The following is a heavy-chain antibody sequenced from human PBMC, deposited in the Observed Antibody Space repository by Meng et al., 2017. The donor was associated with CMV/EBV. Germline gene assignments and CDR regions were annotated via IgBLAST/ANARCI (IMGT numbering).Heavy chain of an antibody. V-gene: IGHV4-4*07. CDR2: FYTSGST. D-gene: IGHD3-22*01. CDR1: GGSISSYY. CDR3: ARGGLYYYDSSGHFDY. Sequence: LQESGPGLVKAAEPLSLTCTGSGGSISSYYWSWIRQPAGKGLEWIGRFYTSGSTNYNPSLKSRVTMSVDTSKNQFSLKLSSVTAADTAVYYCARGGLYYYDSSGHFDYWGQGTLVTVSS. J-gene: IGHJ4*02.